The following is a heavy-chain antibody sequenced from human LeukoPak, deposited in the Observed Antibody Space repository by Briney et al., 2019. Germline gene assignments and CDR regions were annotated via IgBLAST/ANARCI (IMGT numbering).Heavy chain of an antibody. V-gene: IGHV1-18*04. D-gene: IGHD3-9*01. J-gene: IGHJ4*02. Sequence: ASVKVSCKASGYTFTGYYMHWVRQAPGQGLEWMGWISAYNGNTNYAQKLQGRVTMTTDTSTSTAYMELRSLRSDDTAVYYCAREVADDILTWGQGTLVTVSS. CDR3: AREVADDILT. CDR2: ISAYNGNT. CDR1: GYTFTGYY.